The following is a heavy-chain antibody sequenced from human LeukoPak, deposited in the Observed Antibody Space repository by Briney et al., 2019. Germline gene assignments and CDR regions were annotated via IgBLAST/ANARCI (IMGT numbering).Heavy chain of an antibody. Sequence: SETLSLTCAVYGGSFSGYYWSWIRQPPGKGPEWIGEINHSGSTNYNPSLKSRVTISVDTSKNQFSLKLSSVTAADTAVYYCARSKSLSGTHTFDIWGQGTMVTVSS. J-gene: IGHJ3*02. CDR2: INHSGST. D-gene: IGHD1-1*01. CDR3: ARSKSLSGTHTFDI. CDR1: GGSFSGYY. V-gene: IGHV4-34*01.